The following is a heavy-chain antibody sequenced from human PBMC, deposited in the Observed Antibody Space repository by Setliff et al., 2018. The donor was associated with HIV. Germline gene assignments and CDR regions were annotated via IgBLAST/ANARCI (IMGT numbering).Heavy chain of an antibody. CDR1: GYSFTNLG. Sequence: ASVKVSCKASGYSFTNLGLNWVRQAPGQGLEWMGWINPNSGDTNYAQRFRGRVTMTRDTSISTAYMELSRLRSEDTAVYYCAREKTGLSNWFDPWGQGTTVTVSS. V-gene: IGHV1-2*02. D-gene: IGHD7-27*01. J-gene: IGHJ5*02. CDR2: INPNSGDT. CDR3: AREKTGLSNWFDP.